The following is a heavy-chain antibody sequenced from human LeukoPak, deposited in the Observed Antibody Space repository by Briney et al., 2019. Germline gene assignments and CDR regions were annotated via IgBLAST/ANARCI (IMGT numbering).Heavy chain of an antibody. J-gene: IGHJ5*02. D-gene: IGHD5-18*01. V-gene: IGHV5-51*01. CDR3: ARSPQLWSSRWFDP. Sequence: GESLKISCKGSGYSLTSYWIGWVRQMPGKGLEWMGIIYPGDSDTRYSPSFQGQVTISADKSFSTAYLQWSSLKASDTAMYYCARSPQLWSSRWFDPWGQGTLVTVSS. CDR1: GYSLTSYW. CDR2: IYPGDSDT.